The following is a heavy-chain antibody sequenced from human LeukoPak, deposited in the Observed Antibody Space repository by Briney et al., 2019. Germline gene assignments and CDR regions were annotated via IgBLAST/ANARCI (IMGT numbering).Heavy chain of an antibody. Sequence: GASVKVSCKASGGTFSSYAISWVRQAPGQGLEWMGGIIPIFGTANYAQKFQGRVTITTDESTSTAYMELSSLRSDDTAVYYCARAPYSGSYNYYYYYMDVWGKGTAVTVSS. D-gene: IGHD1-26*01. CDR3: ARAPYSGSYNYYYYYMDV. J-gene: IGHJ6*03. V-gene: IGHV1-69*05. CDR1: GGTFSSYA. CDR2: IIPIFGTA.